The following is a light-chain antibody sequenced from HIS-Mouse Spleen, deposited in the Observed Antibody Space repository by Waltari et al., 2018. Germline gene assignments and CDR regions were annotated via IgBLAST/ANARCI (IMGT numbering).Light chain of an antibody. CDR3: QSYDSSNWV. J-gene: IGLJ3*02. CDR1: SGSIASNY. Sequence: NFMLTQPHSVSESPGKTVTISCTRSSGSIASNYVQWYQQRPGSAPTTVIYEDNQRPSGVRGRFSGSIDSSSNSASLTISGLKTEDEADYYCQSYDSSNWVFGGGTKLTVL. CDR2: EDN. V-gene: IGLV6-57*04.